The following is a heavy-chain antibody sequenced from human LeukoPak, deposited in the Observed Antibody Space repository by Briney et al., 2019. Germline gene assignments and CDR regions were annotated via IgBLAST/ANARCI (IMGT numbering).Heavy chain of an antibody. CDR1: GQRANLHT. CDR2: ISSRGGYT. J-gene: IGHJ4*02. CDR3: ARDRYYVPDY. Sequence: GGSLRLSCATSGQRANLHTLNWVRQAPGKGLEWVSSISSRGGYTYYADSLKGRVTVSRDNAKNALYLQMNSLRAEDTAVYYCARDRYYVPDYWGQGTLVTVSS. V-gene: IGHV3-21*01. D-gene: IGHD3-10*02.